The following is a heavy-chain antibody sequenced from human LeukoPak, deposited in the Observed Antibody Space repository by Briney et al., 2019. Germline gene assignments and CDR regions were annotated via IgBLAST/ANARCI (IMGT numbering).Heavy chain of an antibody. D-gene: IGHD3-10*01. CDR2: IIPVFGTA. Sequence: ASVKVSCKASGGTFSSYAISWVRQAPGQGLEWMGGIIPVFGTANYAQKFQGRVTITADKSTSTAYMELSSLRSEDTAVYYCARDLRSKNYYGSGSYSNYGMDVWGQGTTVTVSS. J-gene: IGHJ6*02. CDR1: GGTFSSYA. CDR3: ARDLRSKNYYGSGSYSNYGMDV. V-gene: IGHV1-69*06.